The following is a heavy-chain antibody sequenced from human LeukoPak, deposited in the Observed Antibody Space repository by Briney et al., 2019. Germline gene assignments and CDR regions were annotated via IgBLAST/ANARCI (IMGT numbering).Heavy chain of an antibody. CDR3: ARNPGEVRGVYFDY. J-gene: IGHJ4*02. Sequence: GGSLRLSCAASGFTVSSNYMSCVRQAPGKGLEWVSVIYSGGSTYYADSVKGRFTISRDDSKNTLYLQMGSLRAEDMAVYYCARNPGEVRGVYFDYWGQGTLVTVSS. V-gene: IGHV3-66*01. D-gene: IGHD3-10*01. CDR1: GFTVSSNY. CDR2: IYSGGST.